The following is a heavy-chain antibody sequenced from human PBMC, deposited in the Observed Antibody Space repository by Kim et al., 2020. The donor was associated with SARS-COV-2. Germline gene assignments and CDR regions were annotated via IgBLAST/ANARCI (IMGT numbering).Heavy chain of an antibody. D-gene: IGHD3-10*01. Sequence: SETLSLTCTVSGGSISSSSYYWGWIRQPPGKGLEWIGSIYYSGSTYYNPSLKSRVTISVDTSKNQFSLKLSSVTAADTAVYYCARLSYYYGSGSRNMGRWFDPWGQGTLVTVSS. CDR2: IYYSGST. V-gene: IGHV4-39*01. CDR1: GGSISSSSYY. J-gene: IGHJ5*02. CDR3: ARLSYYYGSGSRNMGRWFDP.